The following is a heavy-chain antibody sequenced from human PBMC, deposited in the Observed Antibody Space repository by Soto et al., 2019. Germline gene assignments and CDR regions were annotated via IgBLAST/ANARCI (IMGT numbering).Heavy chain of an antibody. D-gene: IGHD1-7*01. V-gene: IGHV1-69*13. CDR3: ARDDGNWNYWFDYYYGMDV. J-gene: IGHJ6*02. CDR1: GGTFSSYA. CDR2: IIPIFGTA. Sequence: SVKVSCKASGGTFSSYAISWVRQAPGQGLEWMGGIIPIFGTANYAQKFQGRVTITADESTSTAYMELSSLRSEDTAVYYCARDDGNWNYWFDYYYGMDVWGQGTTVTVSS.